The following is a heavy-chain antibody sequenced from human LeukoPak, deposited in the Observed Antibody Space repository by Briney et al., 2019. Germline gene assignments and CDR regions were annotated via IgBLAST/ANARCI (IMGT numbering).Heavy chain of an antibody. V-gene: IGHV3-53*01. CDR3: ARRAGAYSHPYGY. CDR2: IYSDNT. D-gene: IGHD4/OR15-4a*01. CDR1: GFTVSSNS. Sequence: GGSLRLSCTVSGFTVSSNSMSWVRQAPGKGLEWVSFIYSDNTRYSDSVKGRFTISRDNSKNTLYLQMNSLRAEDTAVYYCARRAGAYSHPYGYWGQGTLVTVSS. J-gene: IGHJ4*02.